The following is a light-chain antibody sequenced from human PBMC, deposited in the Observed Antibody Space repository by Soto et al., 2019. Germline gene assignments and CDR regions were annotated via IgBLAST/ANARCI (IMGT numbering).Light chain of an antibody. J-gene: IGKJ1*01. CDR1: QSVSSH. Sequence: EIVLTQSPATLSLSPGERATLSCRASQSVSSHLAWYQQKPGQSPRLLIYDASNRATGIPARFSGSGSGTDFTLTTSILEPEDFAFYFCQQRSHWPTFGQGTKVEIK. V-gene: IGKV3-11*01. CDR3: QQRSHWPT. CDR2: DAS.